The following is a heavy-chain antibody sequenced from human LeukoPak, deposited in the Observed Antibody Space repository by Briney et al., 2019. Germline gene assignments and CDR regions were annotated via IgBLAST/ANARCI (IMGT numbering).Heavy chain of an antibody. CDR1: GFTFNRNA. CDR3: ARRGDASSGWGDHDF. V-gene: IGHV3-23*01. J-gene: IGHJ4*02. CDR2: IGGSGDKT. Sequence: GGSLRLSCAASGFTFNRNAISWVRQAPGKGLEWVSTIGGSGDKTFYADSVKGRFTISRDNSKNMVHLQMNSLTGEDRALYYCARRGDASSGWGDHDFWGQGALVTVSS. D-gene: IGHD6-19*01.